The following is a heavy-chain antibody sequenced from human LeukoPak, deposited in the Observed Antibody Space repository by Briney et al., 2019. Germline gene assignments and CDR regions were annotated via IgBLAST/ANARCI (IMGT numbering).Heavy chain of an antibody. D-gene: IGHD2-2*01. Sequence: PSETLSLTCTVSGGSISSSSYYWGWIRQPPGKGLEWIGSIYYSGSTYYNPSLESRVTISVDTSKNQFSLKLSSVTAADTAVYYCARDRSVVVPAAPLYYYYYGMDVWGQGTTVTVSS. CDR1: GGSISSSSYY. CDR2: IYYSGST. CDR3: ARDRSVVVPAAPLYYYYYGMDV. V-gene: IGHV4-39*07. J-gene: IGHJ6*02.